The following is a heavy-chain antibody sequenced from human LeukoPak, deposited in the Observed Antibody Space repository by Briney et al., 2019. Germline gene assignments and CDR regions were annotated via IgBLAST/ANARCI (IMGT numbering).Heavy chain of an antibody. CDR1: GGSISSSSYY. CDR2: IYYSGST. V-gene: IGHV4-39*07. J-gene: IGHJ4*02. D-gene: IGHD6-13*01. CDR3: ARGYSSSWFYFDS. Sequence: SETLSLTCTVSGGSISSSSYYWGWIRQPPGKGLEWIGSIYYSGSTYYNPSLKNRVTMSVDTSKNQFSLHLTSVTAADTAVYYCARGYSSSWFYFDSWGQGTLVTVSS.